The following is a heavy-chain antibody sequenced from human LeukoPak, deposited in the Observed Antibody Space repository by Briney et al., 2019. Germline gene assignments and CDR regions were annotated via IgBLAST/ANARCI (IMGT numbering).Heavy chain of an antibody. V-gene: IGHV3-23*01. Sequence: PGGSLRLSCAASGFTFSTYTMSWVRQAPGKGLEWVSAISGSGGNTYYADSVKGRFTISGDNSKSTLYLQMDSLRADDTAVYYCAKAAFSRTSYFDYWGQGTLVTASS. CDR2: ISGSGGNT. CDR1: GFTFSTYT. CDR3: AKAAFSRTSYFDY. J-gene: IGHJ4*02. D-gene: IGHD3-3*02.